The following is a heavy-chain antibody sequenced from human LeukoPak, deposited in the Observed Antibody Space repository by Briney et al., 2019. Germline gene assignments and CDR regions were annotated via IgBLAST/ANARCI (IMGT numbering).Heavy chain of an antibody. J-gene: IGHJ4*02. CDR3: ARSEGGYSDY. CDR2: ISGDGVST. V-gene: IGHV3-64*01. CDR1: GFTFSNYA. Sequence: GGSLRLSCAASGFTFSNYAMRWVRQAPGKGLDCVAAISGDGVSTSYGNSVKGRFTISRDNSKNTLYLQMGSLTTEDMAVYYCARSEGGYSDYWGQGTQVTVSS.